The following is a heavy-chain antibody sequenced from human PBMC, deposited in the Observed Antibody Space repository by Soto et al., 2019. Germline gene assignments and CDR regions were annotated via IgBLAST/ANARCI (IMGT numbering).Heavy chain of an antibody. J-gene: IGHJ5*02. D-gene: IGHD2-21*02. CDR3: VRTARQGAVAPHWFDR. Sequence: SETLSLPCTVSGASIRSTDYYWSWIRQAPGKGLEWIGYVYYAGSTYYNPSLMSRLTISVDTSKNQFSLKLTSVTAAETAVYYCVRTARQGAVAPHWFDRWGQGTQVTVSS. V-gene: IGHV4-30-4*01. CDR1: GASIRSTDYY. CDR2: VYYAGST.